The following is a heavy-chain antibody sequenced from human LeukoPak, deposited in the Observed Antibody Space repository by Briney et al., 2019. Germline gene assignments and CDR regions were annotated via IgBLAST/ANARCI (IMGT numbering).Heavy chain of an antibody. CDR1: GFTFDDYA. Sequence: GRSLRLSCAASGFTFDDYAMHWVRQAPGKGLEWVSCISRSSDSIGYADSVKGRFTISRDNAKNSLYLQMNSLRAEDTALYYCAKSGDSSVLYSFDNWGQGTLVTVSS. D-gene: IGHD6-19*01. CDR2: ISRSSDSI. V-gene: IGHV3-9*01. J-gene: IGHJ4*02. CDR3: AKSGDSSVLYSFDN.